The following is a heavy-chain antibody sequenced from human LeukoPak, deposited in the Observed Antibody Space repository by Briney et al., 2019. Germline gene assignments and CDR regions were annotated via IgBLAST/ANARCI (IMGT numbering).Heavy chain of an antibody. J-gene: IGHJ4*02. CDR3: ASTEAVLRYFDWLLPFDY. V-gene: IGHV1-69*01. D-gene: IGHD3-9*01. CDR2: IIPIFGTA. Sequence: SVKVSCKASGGTFSSYAISWVRQAPGQGLEWMGGIIPIFGTANYAQKLQGRVTITADESTSTAYMELSSLRSEDTAVYYCASTEAVLRYFDWLLPFDYWGQGTLVTVSS. CDR1: GGTFSSYA.